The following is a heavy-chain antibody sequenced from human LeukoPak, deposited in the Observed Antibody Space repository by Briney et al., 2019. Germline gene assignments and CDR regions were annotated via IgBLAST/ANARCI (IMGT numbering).Heavy chain of an antibody. CDR2: INHSGST. CDR1: GGSFSGYY. Sequence: SETLSLTCAVYGGSFSGYYWSWIRQPPGKGLEWIGEINHSGSTNYNPSLKSRVTISVDTSKNQFSLKLSSVTAADTAVYYCARHPTPGIAAAGNFDYWGQGTLVTVSS. D-gene: IGHD6-13*01. CDR3: ARHPTPGIAAAGNFDY. V-gene: IGHV4-34*01. J-gene: IGHJ4*02.